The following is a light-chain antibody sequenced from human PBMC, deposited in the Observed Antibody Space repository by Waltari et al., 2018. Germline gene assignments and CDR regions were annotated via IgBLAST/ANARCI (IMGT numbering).Light chain of an antibody. CDR3: HQYSSTPWT. V-gene: IGKV4-1*01. J-gene: IGKJ1*01. CDR2: WSS. CDR1: QTVLHSSDTKNY. Sequence: DIVMTQSPDSLAVSLGERAIINCKSSQTVLHSSDTKNYVAWYQQKPGQPPKLLIYWSSTRESGVPDRFSGSGSGTDFTLTISSLQAEDVAVYYCHQYSSTPWTFGQGTKVEVK.